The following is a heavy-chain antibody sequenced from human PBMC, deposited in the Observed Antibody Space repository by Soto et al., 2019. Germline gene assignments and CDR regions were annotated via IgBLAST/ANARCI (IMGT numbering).Heavy chain of an antibody. V-gene: IGHV4-34*01. J-gene: IGHJ4*02. D-gene: IGHD1-7*01. CDR2: INHSGST. Sequence: SETLSLTCAVYGGSFSGYYWSWIRQPPGKGLEWIGEINHSGSTNYNPSLKSRVTISVDTSKNQFSLKLSSVTAADTAVYYCARGRSYNWNSPQARTKRGIDYWGQGTLVTVSS. CDR3: ARGRSYNWNSPQARTKRGIDY. CDR1: GGSFSGYY.